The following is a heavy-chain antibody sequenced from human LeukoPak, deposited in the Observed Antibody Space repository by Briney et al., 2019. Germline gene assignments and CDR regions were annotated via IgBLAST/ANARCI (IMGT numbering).Heavy chain of an antibody. CDR2: INPNSGGT. J-gene: IGHJ4*02. CDR1: GYTLTAYY. D-gene: IGHD3-16*01. Sequence: GASVKVSCKASGYTLTAYYIHWVRQAPGQGLEWMGWINPNSGGTNYAQKFQGRVTMTSDTSISTAYLDLSSLRSDDTAVYYCASHNLGSDYWGQGTLVTVSS. CDR3: ASHNLGSDY. V-gene: IGHV1-2*02.